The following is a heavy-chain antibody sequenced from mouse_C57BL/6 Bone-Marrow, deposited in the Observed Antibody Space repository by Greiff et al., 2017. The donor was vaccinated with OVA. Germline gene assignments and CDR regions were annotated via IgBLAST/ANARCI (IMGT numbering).Heavy chain of an antibody. V-gene: IGHV5-16*01. J-gene: IGHJ2*01. CDR3: ARARGSSRFDY. CDR1: GFTFSDYY. CDR2: INYDGSST. D-gene: IGHD1-1*01. Sequence: DVKLVESEGGLVQPGSSMKLSCTASGFTFSDYYMAWVRQVPEKGLEWVANINYDGSSTYYLDSLKSRFIISRDNAKNILYLQMSSLKSEDTATYYCARARGSSRFDYWGQGTTLTVSS.